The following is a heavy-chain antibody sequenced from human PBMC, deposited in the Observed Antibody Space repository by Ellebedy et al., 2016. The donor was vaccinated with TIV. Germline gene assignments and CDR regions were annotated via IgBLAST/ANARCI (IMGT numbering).Heavy chain of an antibody. V-gene: IGHV1-18*04. CDR3: ARGGQLTYLDP. CDR2: INAGNGNT. D-gene: IGHD3-16*02. CDR1: GYTFTSYG. J-gene: IGHJ5*02. Sequence: ASVKVSCKASGYTFTSYGISWVRQAPGQGLEWMGWINAGNGNTKYSQKFQGRVTITRDTSASTSYMEVSSLRSEDTAVYYCARGGQLTYLDPWGQGTLVTVSS.